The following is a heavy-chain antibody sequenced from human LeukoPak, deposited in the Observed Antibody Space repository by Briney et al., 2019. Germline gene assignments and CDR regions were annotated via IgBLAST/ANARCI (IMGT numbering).Heavy chain of an antibody. D-gene: IGHD3-22*01. J-gene: IGHJ4*02. V-gene: IGHV1-24*01. CDR3: ATDSSGYYSSRYGFDY. Sequence: ASMKVSCKVSGYTLTELSMHWVRQAPGKGLEWMGGFDPEDGETIYAQKFQGRVTMTEDTSTGTAYMELSSLRSEDTAVYYCATDSSGYYSSRYGFDYWGQGTLVTVSS. CDR1: GYTLTELS. CDR2: FDPEDGET.